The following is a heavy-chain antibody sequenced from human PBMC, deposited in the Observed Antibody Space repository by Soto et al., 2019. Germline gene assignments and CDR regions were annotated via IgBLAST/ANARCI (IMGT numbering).Heavy chain of an antibody. V-gene: IGHV4-4*02. J-gene: IGHJ5*01. Sequence: SETLSLTCTLSGGSVRAPDWWNGVRQSPDKGLEWIAEVHISGHSNYNPSLRSRVSVSIDSSKNQFYLNLNSVTAADTAIYYCARVRQGCSANNCYFDPWGQGTQVTVSS. D-gene: IGHD1-1*01. CDR1: GGSVRAPDW. CDR2: VHISGHS. CDR3: ARVRQGCSANNCYFDP.